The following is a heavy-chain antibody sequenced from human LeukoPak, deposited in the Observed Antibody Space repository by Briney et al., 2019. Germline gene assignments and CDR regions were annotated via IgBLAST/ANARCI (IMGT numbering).Heavy chain of an antibody. D-gene: IGHD6-19*01. V-gene: IGHV1-3*01. CDR3: ARAVAGTRNWFDP. J-gene: IGHJ5*02. CDR2: INAGNGNT. CDR1: GYTFTSYA. Sequence: ASVKVFCKASGYTFTSYAMHWVRQAPGQRLEWMGWINAGNGNTKYSQKFQGRVTITRDTSASTAYMELSSLRSEDTAVYYCARAVAGTRNWFDPWGQGTLVTVSS.